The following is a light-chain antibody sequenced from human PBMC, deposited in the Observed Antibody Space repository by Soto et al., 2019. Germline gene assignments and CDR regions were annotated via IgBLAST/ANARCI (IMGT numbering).Light chain of an antibody. CDR1: SSNIGSNT. V-gene: IGLV1-44*01. CDR2: SNN. Sequence: QSVLTQPPSASGNPGQRVTISCSGSSSNIGSNTVNRYQQLPGTAPKLLIYSNNQRPSGVPNPFSGSKSGTSASLAISGLQSEDEADYYSAAWDDSLNGLVFGGGTKLTVL. CDR3: AAWDDSLNGLV. J-gene: IGLJ2*01.